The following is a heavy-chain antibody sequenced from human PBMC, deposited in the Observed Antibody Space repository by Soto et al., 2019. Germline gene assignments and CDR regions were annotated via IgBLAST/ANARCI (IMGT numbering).Heavy chain of an antibody. CDR2: INPKSGGT. J-gene: IGHJ5*02. D-gene: IGHD3-16*01. CDR1: GCTFGANY. V-gene: IGHV1-2*04. Sequence: GASVKVSCKASGCTFGANYIHWGRQAPGQGPEWMGWINPKSGGTKYAQKFQGWVTMTSDTSITTVYMELSRLRSEDTAIYYCARAAIRYPGGATCFHPWGHGTLVTVSS. CDR3: ARAAIRYPGGATCFHP.